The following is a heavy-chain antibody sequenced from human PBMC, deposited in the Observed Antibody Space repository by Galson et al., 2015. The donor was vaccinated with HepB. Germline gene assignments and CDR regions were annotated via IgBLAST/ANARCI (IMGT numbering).Heavy chain of an antibody. Sequence: SLRLSCAASGFTFSSYAMQWVRQAPGKGLEWVAVISYDGSNKYYADSVKGRFTISRDNSKNTLYLQMNSLRAEDTAVYYCARDRSPTVKKHQLPRGGFDYGGQGTLVTVSS. CDR2: ISYDGSNK. D-gene: IGHD6-13*01. V-gene: IGHV3-30-3*01. CDR1: GFTFSSYA. J-gene: IGHJ4*02. CDR3: ARDRSPTVKKHQLPRGGFDY.